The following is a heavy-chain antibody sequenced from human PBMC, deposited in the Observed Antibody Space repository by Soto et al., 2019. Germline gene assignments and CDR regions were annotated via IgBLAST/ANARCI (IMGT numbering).Heavy chain of an antibody. CDR1: GFTFSTYY. CDR2: INSDGSRT. D-gene: IGHD1-26*01. Sequence: EVQLVESGGGLGQPGGSLRLSCAASGFTFSTYYMHWVRQAPGKGLVWVSRINSDGSRTNYADSVKGRFTTFRDNAKNTLYLQLNSLTAEDTAVYCCGTVATGSYDWLDPWGHGTLVTVCS. CDR3: GTVATGSYDWLDP. J-gene: IGHJ5*02. V-gene: IGHV3-74*01.